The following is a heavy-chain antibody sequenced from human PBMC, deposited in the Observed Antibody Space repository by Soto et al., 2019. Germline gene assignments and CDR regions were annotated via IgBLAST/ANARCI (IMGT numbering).Heavy chain of an antibody. Sequence: PSETLSLTCAVYGGSFSGYYWSWIRQPPGKGLEWIGEINHSGSTNYNPSLKSRVTISVDTSKNQFSLKLSSVTAADTAVYYCARATYYNRRWFDPWGQGTLVTVSS. V-gene: IGHV4-34*01. CDR2: INHSGST. CDR3: ARATYYNRRWFDP. D-gene: IGHD1-26*01. CDR1: GGSFSGYY. J-gene: IGHJ5*02.